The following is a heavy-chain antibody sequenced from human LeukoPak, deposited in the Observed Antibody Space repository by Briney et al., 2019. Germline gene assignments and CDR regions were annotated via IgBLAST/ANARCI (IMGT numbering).Heavy chain of an antibody. CDR1: GFTFDDYA. CDR2: ISWNSGSI. V-gene: IGHV3-9*01. J-gene: IGHJ3*02. CDR3: ARDVVGYYDSSGYYLSASDI. D-gene: IGHD3-22*01. Sequence: GGSLRLSCAASGFTFDDYAMHWVRQAPGKGLEWVSGISWNSGSIGYADSVKGRFTISRDNAKNSLYLQMNTLRVEDTAVYYCARDVVGYYDSSGYYLSASDIWGQGTMVTVSS.